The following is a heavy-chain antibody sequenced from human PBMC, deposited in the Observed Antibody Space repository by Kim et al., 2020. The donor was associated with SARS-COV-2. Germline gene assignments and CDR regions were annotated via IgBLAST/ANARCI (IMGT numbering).Heavy chain of an antibody. D-gene: IGHD3-22*01. V-gene: IGHV4-59*13. CDR3: AREKDSSGYYKGDDAFDI. CDR2: IYYSGST. CDR1: GGSISSYY. Sequence: SETLSLTCTVSGGSISSYYWSWIRQPPGNGLEWIGYIYYSGSTNYNPSLKSRVTISVDTSKNQFSLKLSSVTAADTAVYYCAREKDSSGYYKGDDAFDIWGQGTMVTVSS. J-gene: IGHJ3*02.